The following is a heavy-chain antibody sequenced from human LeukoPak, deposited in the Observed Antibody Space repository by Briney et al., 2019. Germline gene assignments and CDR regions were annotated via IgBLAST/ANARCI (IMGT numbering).Heavy chain of an antibody. D-gene: IGHD5/OR15-5a*01. CDR2: MFYSGST. CDR3: ARRGVSTISWYFDL. J-gene: IGHJ2*01. V-gene: IGHV4-59*08. CDR1: GDSISSDY. Sequence: SETLSLTCTVSGDSISSDYWNWIRQPPGKGLEWIGYMFYSGSTNYNPSIKSRVTISVDTSKNQFSLKLSSVTAADTAVYYCARRGVSTISWYFDLWGRGTLVTVSS.